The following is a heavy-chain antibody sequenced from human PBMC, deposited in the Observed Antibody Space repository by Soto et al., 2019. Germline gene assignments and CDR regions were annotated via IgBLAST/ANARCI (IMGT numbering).Heavy chain of an antibody. CDR1: GYTFTSYA. V-gene: IGHV1-3*01. D-gene: IGHD6-19*01. CDR2: INAGNGNT. CDR3: ARDKVIYSSGWYGAFDI. J-gene: IGHJ3*02. Sequence: QVQLVQSGAEVKKPGASVKVSCKASGYTFTSYAMHWVRQAPGQRLEWLGWINAGNGNTKYSQKLQGRVTITRDTSASTAYMELSSLRSEDTAVYYCARDKVIYSSGWYGAFDIWGQGTMVTVSS.